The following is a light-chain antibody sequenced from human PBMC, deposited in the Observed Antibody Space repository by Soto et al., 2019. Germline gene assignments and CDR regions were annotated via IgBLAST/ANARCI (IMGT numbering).Light chain of an antibody. CDR3: HQHGGSPET. Sequence: EIVLTQSPGTLSLSPGERATLSCRASQSVSSSYLAWYQQKPGQAPRLFIYAASSRATGIPDRFSGSGSGTDFTLTISRLEPEDSGIYHCHQHGGSPETFGQGTKVEIK. CDR2: AAS. CDR1: QSVSSSY. J-gene: IGKJ1*01. V-gene: IGKV3-20*01.